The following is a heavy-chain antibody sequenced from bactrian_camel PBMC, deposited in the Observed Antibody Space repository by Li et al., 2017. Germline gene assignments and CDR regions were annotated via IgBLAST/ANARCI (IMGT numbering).Heavy chain of an antibody. J-gene: IGHJ4*01. V-gene: IGHV3S53*01. Sequence: QVQLVESGGGTAQTGGSLRLSCVASGDTKNYCMAWFRQIPDKEREGVAGIESDGSTSYADSVKGRFTVSQDVAKNSMPLQMNSLKPEDSAMYYCAAKAKRFSWTPCSAVAEWYGDWGQGTQVTVS. CDR1: GDTKNYC. CDR2: IESDGST. CDR3: AAKAKRFSWTPCSAVAEWYGD. D-gene: IGHD2*01.